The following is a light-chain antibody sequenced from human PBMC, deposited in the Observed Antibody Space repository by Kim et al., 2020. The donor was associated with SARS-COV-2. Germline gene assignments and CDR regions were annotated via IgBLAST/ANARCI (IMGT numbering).Light chain of an antibody. Sequence: SYELTQPPSVSVSPGQTASITCSGNQLGYKYACWYQQKPGQSPVLVIYQDTKRPSGIPVRFSGSNSGNTATLTISGTQAMDEADYYCQTWDSTNVFFGGG. J-gene: IGLJ2*01. CDR2: QDT. CDR1: QLGYKY. V-gene: IGLV3-1*01. CDR3: QTWDSTNVF.